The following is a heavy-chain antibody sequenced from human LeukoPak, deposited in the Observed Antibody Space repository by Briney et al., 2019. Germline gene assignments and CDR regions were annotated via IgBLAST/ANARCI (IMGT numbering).Heavy chain of an antibody. Sequence: PGGSLRLSCTASGFNFRNAWMCWVRQAPGKGLEWVSYISSSSSTIYYADSVKGRFTISRDNAKNSLYLQMNSLRAEDTAVYYCARDRREHGRVDYWGQGTLVTVSS. J-gene: IGHJ4*02. V-gene: IGHV3-48*01. CDR3: ARDRREHGRVDY. CDR2: ISSSSSTI. CDR1: GFNFRNAW. D-gene: IGHD1-26*01.